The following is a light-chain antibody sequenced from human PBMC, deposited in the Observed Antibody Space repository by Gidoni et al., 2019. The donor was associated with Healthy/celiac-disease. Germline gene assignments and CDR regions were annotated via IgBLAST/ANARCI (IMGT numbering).Light chain of an antibody. V-gene: IGLV2-14*01. J-gene: IGLJ3*02. CDR3: SSYTSSSTWV. Sequence: QSALNQPASVSGSHGQSITLPCTGTRRDVGGYNYVSWYQQHPGKAPKLMIYDVSNRPSWVSNLFSGSTSGNTASLTISGLQAEDEAYYYCSSYTSSSTWVFGGGTKLTVL. CDR1: RRDVGGYNY. CDR2: DVS.